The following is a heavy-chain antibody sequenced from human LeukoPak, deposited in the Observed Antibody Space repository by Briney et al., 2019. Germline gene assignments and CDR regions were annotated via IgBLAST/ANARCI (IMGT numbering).Heavy chain of an antibody. J-gene: IGHJ5*02. CDR2: IIPIFGTA. D-gene: IGHD1-26*01. CDR1: GGTFSSYA. CDR3: ARREGVGATADNWFDP. V-gene: IGHV1-69*13. Sequence: ASVKVSCKASGGTFSSYAISWVRQAPGQGLEWMGGIIPIFGTANYAQKFQGRVTITADESTSTAYMELSSLRSEDTAVYYCARREGVGATADNWFDPWGQGTLVTVSS.